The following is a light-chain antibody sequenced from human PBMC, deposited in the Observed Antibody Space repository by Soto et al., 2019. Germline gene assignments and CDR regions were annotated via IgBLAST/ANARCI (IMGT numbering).Light chain of an antibody. V-gene: IGLV2-23*01. J-gene: IGLJ3*02. CDR3: CSYAGGSTWV. Sequence: QSALTQPASVSGSTGQSITISCTGTSSDVGSYNFVSWYQQHPDKAPKFMIYEGSQRPSGVSDRFSGSKSGNTASLTISGLQAEDEADYYCCSYAGGSTWVFGGGTKVTVL. CDR2: EGS. CDR1: SSDVGSYNF.